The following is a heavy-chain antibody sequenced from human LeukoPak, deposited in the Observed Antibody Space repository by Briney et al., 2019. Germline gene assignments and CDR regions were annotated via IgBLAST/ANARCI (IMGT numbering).Heavy chain of an antibody. CDR3: ARDHGIAVVGTRYFDL. Sequence: PGRSLRLSCAASGFTLSSYGMHWVRQAPGKGLEWVAVIWYDGSNKYYADSVKGRFTISRDNSKNTLYLQMNSLRAEDTAVYYCARDHGIAVVGTRYFDLWGRGTLVTVSS. CDR1: GFTLSSYG. J-gene: IGHJ2*01. V-gene: IGHV3-33*01. CDR2: IWYDGSNK. D-gene: IGHD6-19*01.